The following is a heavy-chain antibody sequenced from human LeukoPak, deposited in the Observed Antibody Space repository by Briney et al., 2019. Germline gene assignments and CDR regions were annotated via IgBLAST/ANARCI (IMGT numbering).Heavy chain of an antibody. D-gene: IGHD3-22*01. V-gene: IGHV3-11*06. Sequence: KTGGSLRLSCAASGFTFSDYYMSWIRQAPGKGLEWVSSISSSSSYIYYADSVKGRFTISRDNAKNSLYLQMNSLRAEDTAVYYCARVRDDYYDSSGYLDYWGQGTLVTVSS. CDR2: ISSSSSYI. CDR3: ARVRDDYYDSSGYLDY. J-gene: IGHJ4*02. CDR1: GFTFSDYY.